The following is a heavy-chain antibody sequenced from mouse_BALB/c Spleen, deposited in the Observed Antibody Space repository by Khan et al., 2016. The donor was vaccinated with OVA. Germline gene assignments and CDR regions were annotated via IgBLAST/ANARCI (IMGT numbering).Heavy chain of an antibody. CDR1: GYSITSGYG. J-gene: IGHJ2*01. V-gene: IGHV3-2*02. Sequence: EVQLQQSGPGLVEPSQSLSLTCTVTGYSITSGYGWNWIRQFPGNKLEWMGYISYSGSTNYNPSLKSRISITRDTSKNQFFLQLNSVTTEDTATYYCARTARIKYWGQGTTLTVSS. CDR3: ARTARIKY. CDR2: ISYSGST. D-gene: IGHD1-2*01.